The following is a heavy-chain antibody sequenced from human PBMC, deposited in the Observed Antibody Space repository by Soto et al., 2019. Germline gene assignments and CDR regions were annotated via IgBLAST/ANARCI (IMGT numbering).Heavy chain of an antibody. V-gene: IGHV4-59*02. CDR1: GDSVTGHY. CDR2: MHYTGFS. Sequence: SETLSLTCSFSGDSVTGHYLTWIRQSPEKGLEWIGYMHYTGFSHYNPSLKSRLTISVDRSKNHFTLQLTSVTVADTAVYYCANWYSSGWGRFDYWGQGTLVTVSS. CDR3: ANWYSSGWGRFDY. J-gene: IGHJ4*02. D-gene: IGHD6-19*01.